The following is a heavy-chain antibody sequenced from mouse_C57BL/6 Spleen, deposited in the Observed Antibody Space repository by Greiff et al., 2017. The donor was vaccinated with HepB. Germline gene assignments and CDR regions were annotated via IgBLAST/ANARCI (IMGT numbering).Heavy chain of an antibody. Sequence: EVMLVESGGGLVKPGGSLKLSCAASGFTFSDYGMHWVRQAPEKGLEWVAYISSGSSTIYYADTVKGRFTISRDNAKNPLFLQMTSLRSEDTAMSYCARRIYYDYGYFDVWGTGTTVTVSS. D-gene: IGHD2-4*01. J-gene: IGHJ1*03. CDR1: GFTFSDYG. V-gene: IGHV5-17*01. CDR3: ARRIYYDYGYFDV. CDR2: ISSGSSTI.